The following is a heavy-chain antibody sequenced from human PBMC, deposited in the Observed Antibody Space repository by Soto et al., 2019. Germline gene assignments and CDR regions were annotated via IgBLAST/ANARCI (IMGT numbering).Heavy chain of an antibody. V-gene: IGHV4-39*01. J-gene: IGHJ4*02. D-gene: IGHD7-27*01. Sequence: ETLSLTCTVSGGSISSSSYYWGWIRQPPGKGLEWIGSIYYSGSTYYNPSLKSRVTISVDTSKNQFSLKLSSVTAADTAVYYCARWGRQRYYFDYWGQGTLVTVSS. CDR3: ARWGRQRYYFDY. CDR2: IYYSGST. CDR1: GGSISSSSYY.